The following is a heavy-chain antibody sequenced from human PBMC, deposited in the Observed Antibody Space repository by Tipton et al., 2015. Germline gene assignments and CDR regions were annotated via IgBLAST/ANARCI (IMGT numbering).Heavy chain of an antibody. CDR1: SDSISKYY. CDR3: ARGRGMRLLDS. Sequence: GLVKPSETLSLTYTVSSDSISKYYWSWIRQPPGKELEWIGYIHYSGTTNYSPSLKSRVTISVDESKNEFSLRLNSATVADTAVYYCARGRGMRLLDSWGQGTLVTVST. CDR2: IHYSGTT. J-gene: IGHJ4*02. D-gene: IGHD4-11*01. V-gene: IGHV4-59*12.